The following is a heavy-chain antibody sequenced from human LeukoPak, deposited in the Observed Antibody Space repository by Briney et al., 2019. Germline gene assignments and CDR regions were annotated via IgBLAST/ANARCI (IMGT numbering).Heavy chain of an antibody. CDR2: INCNSGGT. J-gene: IGHJ3*02. CDR1: GYTFTAYY. Sequence: AAVKASCKASGYTFTAYYMHWVRQAPGQRLEWMGWINCNSGGTKYAQIFQGRVTMTRDTSFSTAYMELSRLRSDDTAVYYCARSDQQMAYDAFDIWGQGTVVAL. CDR3: ARSDQQMAYDAFDI. V-gene: IGHV1-2*02. D-gene: IGHD5-24*01.